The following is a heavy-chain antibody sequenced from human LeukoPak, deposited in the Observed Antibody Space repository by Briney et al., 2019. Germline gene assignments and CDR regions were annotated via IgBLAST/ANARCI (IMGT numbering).Heavy chain of an antibody. CDR1: GFTFSSYG. CDR2: IWYDGSNK. V-gene: IGHV3-33*06. D-gene: IGHD3-22*01. CDR3: AKGGYYYDSSGYLA. Sequence: SGGSLRLSCAASGFTFSSYGMHWVRQAPGKGLEWVAVIWYDGSNKYYADSVKGRFTISRDNSKNTLYLQMNSLRAEDTAVYYCAKGGYYYDSSGYLAWGQGTLVTVSP. J-gene: IGHJ5*02.